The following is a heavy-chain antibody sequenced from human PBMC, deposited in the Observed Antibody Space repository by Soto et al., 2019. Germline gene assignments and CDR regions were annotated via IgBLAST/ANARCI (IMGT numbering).Heavy chain of an antibody. CDR3: ARDLAVAGFFDV. D-gene: IGHD6-19*01. CDR2: IWYDGSNK. CDR1: GFTFSSYG. J-gene: IGHJ4*02. V-gene: IGHV3-33*01. Sequence: QVQLVESGGGVVQPGRSLRLSCAASGFTFSSYGMHWVRQAPGKGLEWVAVIWYDGSNKYYADSVKGRFTISRDNSKNALYLQMNSLRAEDTAVYYCARDLAVAGFFDVWGQGTLVTVSS.